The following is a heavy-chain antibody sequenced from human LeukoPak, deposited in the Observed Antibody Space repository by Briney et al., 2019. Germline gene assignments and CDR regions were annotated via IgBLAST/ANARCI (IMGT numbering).Heavy chain of an antibody. CDR2: IYYSGST. CDR3: ARVLDYDFWSGPDYYYYGMDV. V-gene: IGHV4-61*01. Sequence: SETLSLTCTVSGGSVSSGSYYWSWIRQPPGKGLEWIGYIYYSGSTNYNPSLKSRVTISVDTSKNQFSLKLSSVTAADTAVYYCARVLDYDFWSGPDYYYYGMDVWGQGTTVTVSS. J-gene: IGHJ6*02. D-gene: IGHD3-3*01. CDR1: GGSVSSGSYY.